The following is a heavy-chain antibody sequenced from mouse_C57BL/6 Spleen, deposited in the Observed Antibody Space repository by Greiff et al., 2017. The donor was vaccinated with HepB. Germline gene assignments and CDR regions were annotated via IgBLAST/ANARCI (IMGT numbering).Heavy chain of an antibody. CDR1: GFTFSDYY. CDR3: AREERWGYAMDY. V-gene: IGHV5-16*01. Sequence: EVQLQESEGGLVQPGSSMKLSCTASGFTFSDYYMAWVRQVPEKGLEWVANINYDGSSTYYLDSLKSRFIISRDNAKNILYLQMSSPKSEDTATYYCAREERWGYAMDYWGQGTSVTVSS. D-gene: IGHD4-1*01. J-gene: IGHJ4*01. CDR2: INYDGSST.